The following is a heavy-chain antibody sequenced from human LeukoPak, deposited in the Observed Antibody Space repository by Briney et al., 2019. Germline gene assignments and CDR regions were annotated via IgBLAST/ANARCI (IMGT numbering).Heavy chain of an antibody. Sequence: SASLSLTCTASGGSISSYYWNWVRQSPGKGLEWVGCIYYSGSTNYNPYLKRRVTVSVDTSKNQFSLKLSSVTAADTAVYYCARGGTGRTWGMGFDPWGQGTLVTVSS. CDR1: GGSISSYY. J-gene: IGHJ5*02. D-gene: IGHD1-1*01. CDR2: IYYSGST. CDR3: ARGGTGRTWGMGFDP. V-gene: IGHV4-59*07.